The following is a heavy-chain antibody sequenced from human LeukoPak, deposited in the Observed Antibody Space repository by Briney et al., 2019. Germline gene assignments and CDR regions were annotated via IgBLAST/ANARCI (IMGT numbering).Heavy chain of an antibody. Sequence: GGSLRLSCAASGFTFSSYSMNWVRQAPGKGLEWVSSISSSSNYIYYADSMKGRFTISRDNAKNSLSLQMNSLRAEDTAVYYCARGTHAFDIWGQGTMVTVSS. CDR3: ARGTHAFDI. D-gene: IGHD2-2*01. J-gene: IGHJ3*02. CDR1: GFTFSSYS. V-gene: IGHV3-21*01. CDR2: ISSSSNYI.